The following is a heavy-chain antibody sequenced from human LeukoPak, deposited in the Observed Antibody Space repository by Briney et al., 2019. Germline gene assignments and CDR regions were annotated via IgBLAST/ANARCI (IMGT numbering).Heavy chain of an antibody. CDR2: IYYSGST. Sequence: SETLSLTCTVSGGSISSSSSYWGWIRQPPGKGLEWIGSIYYSGSTYYNPSLKSRVTISVDTSKNQFSLKLSSVTTADTAVYFCARDQGSSWSLDYWGQGTLVTVSS. J-gene: IGHJ4*02. V-gene: IGHV4-39*07. CDR1: GGSISSSSSY. CDR3: ARDQGSSWSLDY. D-gene: IGHD6-13*01.